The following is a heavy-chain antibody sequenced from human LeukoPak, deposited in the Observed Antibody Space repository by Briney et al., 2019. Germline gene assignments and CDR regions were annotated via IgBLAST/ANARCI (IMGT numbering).Heavy chain of an antibody. J-gene: IGHJ6*02. Sequence: GASVKVSCKASGYTFTSNYIHWVRQAPGQGLEWMGIINPSGGSTSYAQKFQGRVTMTRDTSTSTVYMELSSLRSEDTAVYYCARVGYPGPRYYYYGMDVWGQGTTVTVSS. D-gene: IGHD6-13*01. V-gene: IGHV1-46*01. CDR3: ARVGYPGPRYYYYGMDV. CDR1: GYTFTSNY. CDR2: INPSGGST.